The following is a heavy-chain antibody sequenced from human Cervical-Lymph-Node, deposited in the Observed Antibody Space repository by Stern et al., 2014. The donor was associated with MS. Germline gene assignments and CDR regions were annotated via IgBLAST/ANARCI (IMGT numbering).Heavy chain of an antibody. CDR1: GFTFSSYW. D-gene: IGHD5-18*01. CDR2: IKQDGSEK. J-gene: IGHJ4*02. CDR3: ARDAGYSYGFGLYYFDY. V-gene: IGHV3-7*03. Sequence: EDQLVESGGGLVQPGGSLRLSCAASGFTFSSYWMSWVRQAPGKGLEWVANIKQDGSEKYYVDSVKGRFTISRDNAKNSLYLQMNSLRAEDTAVYYCARDAGYSYGFGLYYFDYWGQGTLVTVSS.